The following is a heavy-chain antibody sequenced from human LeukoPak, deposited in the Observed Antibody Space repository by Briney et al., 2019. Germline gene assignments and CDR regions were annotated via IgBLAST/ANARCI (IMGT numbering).Heavy chain of an antibody. CDR3: ARGRNSGFDY. V-gene: IGHV6-1*01. Sequence: SQTLSLTCAISGDSVSGNSAVAWNWPRQSPSRGLEWLGRTYYRSKWNNDYAVSVKSRITINPDTSKNQFSLNLNSVTPEDTAVYYCARGRNSGFDYWGQGTLVTVSS. D-gene: IGHD2/OR15-2a*01. CDR2: TYYRSKWNN. J-gene: IGHJ4*02. CDR1: GDSVSGNSAVA.